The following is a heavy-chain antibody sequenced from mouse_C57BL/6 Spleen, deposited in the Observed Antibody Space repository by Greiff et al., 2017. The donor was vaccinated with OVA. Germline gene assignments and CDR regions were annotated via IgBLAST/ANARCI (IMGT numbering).Heavy chain of an antibody. CDR1: GYAFTNYL. J-gene: IGHJ3*01. V-gene: IGHV1-54*01. CDR3: ARSNYYGSSYVFAY. D-gene: IGHD1-1*01. Sequence: QVQLQQSGAELVRPGTSVKVSCKASGYAFTNYLIEWVKQRPGQGLECIGVINPGSGGTNYNEKFKGKATLTADKSSSTAYMQLSSLTSEDSAVYFCARSNYYGSSYVFAYWGQGTLVTVSA. CDR2: INPGSGGT.